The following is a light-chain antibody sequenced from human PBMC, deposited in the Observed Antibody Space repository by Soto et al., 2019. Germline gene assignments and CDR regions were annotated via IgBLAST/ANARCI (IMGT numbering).Light chain of an antibody. CDR2: GTS. V-gene: IGKV3-20*01. Sequence: EIVLTQSPGTLSVSPGERATLSCRASQTISSNNLAWYQQKPGQAPSLLIYGTSSRATGIPDRFSGSGSGTDFTLTISRLEPEDSAIYYCQQYGSWTFGQGTKVDIK. CDR1: QTISSNN. CDR3: QQYGSWT. J-gene: IGKJ1*01.